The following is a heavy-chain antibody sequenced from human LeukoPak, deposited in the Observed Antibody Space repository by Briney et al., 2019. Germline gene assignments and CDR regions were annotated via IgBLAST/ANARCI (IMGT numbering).Heavy chain of an antibody. V-gene: IGHV4-30-2*01. Sequence: PSQTLSLTCAVSGGSISSSGYSWSWIRQPPGKGLEWIGYIYHSGSTYYNPSLKSRVTISVDRSKNQFSLKLSSVTAADTAVYYCARAGPGYCSGGSCPPDYWGQGTLVTVSS. CDR1: GGSISSSGYS. J-gene: IGHJ4*02. CDR2: IYHSGST. CDR3: ARAGPGYCSGGSCPPDY. D-gene: IGHD2-15*01.